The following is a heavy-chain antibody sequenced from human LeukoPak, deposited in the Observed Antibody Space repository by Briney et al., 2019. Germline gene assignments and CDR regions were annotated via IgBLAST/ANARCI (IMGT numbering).Heavy chain of an antibody. J-gene: IGHJ4*02. Sequence: AGGSLRLSCAASGFTLSSYDMHWVRQATGKGLEWVSAIGTAGDTYYPGSVKGRFTISRENAKNSLYLQMNSLRAGDTAVYYCARGFSMVRGVINPFDYWGQGTLVTVSS. V-gene: IGHV3-13*01. CDR1: GFTLSSYD. D-gene: IGHD3-10*01. CDR2: IGTAGDT. CDR3: ARGFSMVRGVINPFDY.